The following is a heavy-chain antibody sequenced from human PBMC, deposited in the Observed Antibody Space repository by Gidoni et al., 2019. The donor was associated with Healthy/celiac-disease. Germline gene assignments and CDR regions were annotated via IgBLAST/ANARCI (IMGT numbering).Heavy chain of an antibody. V-gene: IGHV4-61*02. D-gene: IGHD3-9*01. Sequence: QVQLQESGPGLVKPSQTLSLTCTVSGCSISRGSYYWSWIRQPAGKGLEWIGRIYTSGSPNYNPSLKSRVTISVDTSKNQFSRKLSSVTAADTAVYYCARGLGYYDILTGYLPDYFDYWGQGTLVTVSS. CDR2: IYTSGSP. CDR3: ARGLGYYDILTGYLPDYFDY. J-gene: IGHJ4*02. CDR1: GCSISRGSYY.